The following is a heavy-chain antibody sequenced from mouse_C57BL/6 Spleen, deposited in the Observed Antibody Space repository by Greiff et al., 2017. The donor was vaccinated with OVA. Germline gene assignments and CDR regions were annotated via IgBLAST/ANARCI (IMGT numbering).Heavy chain of an antibody. V-gene: IGHV1-66*01. Sequence: QVQLQQPGPELVKPGASVKISCKASGYSFTSYYIHWVKQRPGQGLEWIGWIYPGSGSTKYNEKFKGKATLTADTSSSTAYMQLSSLTSEDSAVCYGAGHGPWYFDVWGKGTTVTVSS. CDR2: IYPGSGST. CDR3: AGHGPWYFDV. D-gene: IGHD3-1*01. J-gene: IGHJ1*03. CDR1: GYSFTSYY.